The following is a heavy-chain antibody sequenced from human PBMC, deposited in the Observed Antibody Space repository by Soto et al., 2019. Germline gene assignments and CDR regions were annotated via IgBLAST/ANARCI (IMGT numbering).Heavy chain of an antibody. CDR2: IFSSGNT. Sequence: PSETLSLTCTVSGASISHYYWTWIRQPPGKGLEWIGYIFSSGNTNYNPSLKSRVTISVDTSKYQFSLKLSSMTAADTAVYYCAREYYYGSANYIGMDVWRQGTTVTVSS. CDR1: GASISHYY. D-gene: IGHD3-10*01. V-gene: IGHV4-59*01. J-gene: IGHJ6*02. CDR3: AREYYYGSANYIGMDV.